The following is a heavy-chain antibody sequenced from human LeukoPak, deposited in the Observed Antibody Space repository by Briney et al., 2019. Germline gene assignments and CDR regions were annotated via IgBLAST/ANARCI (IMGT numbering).Heavy chain of an antibody. Sequence: SVKVSCKASGGTFISYAISWVRQAPGQGLEWMGRIIPILGIANYAQKFQGRVTITADKSTSTAYMELSSLRSEDTAVYYCAREMGNYYGSGSYSNYFDYWGQGTLVTVSS. CDR2: IIPILGIA. CDR3: AREMGNYYGSGSYSNYFDY. D-gene: IGHD3-10*01. V-gene: IGHV1-69*04. CDR1: GGTFISYA. J-gene: IGHJ4*02.